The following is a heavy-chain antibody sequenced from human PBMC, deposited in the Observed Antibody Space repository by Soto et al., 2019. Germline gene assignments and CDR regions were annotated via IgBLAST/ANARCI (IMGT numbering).Heavy chain of an antibody. CDR2: ISAYNGNT. V-gene: IGHV1-18*04. J-gene: IGHJ4*02. CDR1: GYTFTSYG. CDR3: ARDSSGWPDFDY. Sequence: ASVKVSCKASGYTFTSYGISWVRQAPGQGLEWMGWISAYNGNTNYAQKLQGRVTMTTDTSTSTAYMELRSLRSDDTAVYYCARDSSGWPDFDYWGQGALVTVYS. D-gene: IGHD6-19*01.